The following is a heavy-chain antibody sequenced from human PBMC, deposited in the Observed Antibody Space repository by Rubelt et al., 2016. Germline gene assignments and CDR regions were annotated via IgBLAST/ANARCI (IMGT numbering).Heavy chain of an antibody. J-gene: IGHJ4*02. CDR2: IWQDGSGQ. CDR3: ARGLEYSDVDYCFDY. V-gene: IGHV3-7*01. CDR1: GFTFSHYW. D-gene: IGHD4-11*01. Sequence: EVQLVESGGGLVQPGGSLRLSCGASGFTFSHYWMSWVRQAPGKGLEWVANIWQDGSGQSYMDSVKGRFIISKADAQNSLYPQMNSLRAEDTAVYYCARGLEYSDVDYCFDYWGQGALVTVSS.